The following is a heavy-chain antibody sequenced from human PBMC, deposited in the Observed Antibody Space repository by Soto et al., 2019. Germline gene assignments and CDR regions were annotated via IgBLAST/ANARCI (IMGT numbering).Heavy chain of an antibody. D-gene: IGHD3-22*01. CDR1: GLSLSTSGVG. CDR2: IYWDDDK. Sequence: QITLKESGPTLVKPTQTLTLTCTFSGLSLSTSGVGVGWIRQPPGKALEWLAFIYWDDDKRYSPSLRSRLTIPTDTSKNRVFLTMSNMAPVDTATYYVAQNGLYYCEYSLHYWGQGTLITVSS. V-gene: IGHV2-5*02. J-gene: IGHJ4*02. CDR3: AQNGLYYCEYSLHY.